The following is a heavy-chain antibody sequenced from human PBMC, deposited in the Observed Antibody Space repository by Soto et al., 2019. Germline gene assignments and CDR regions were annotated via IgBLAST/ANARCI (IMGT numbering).Heavy chain of an antibody. D-gene: IGHD3-3*01. J-gene: IGHJ4*02. V-gene: IGHV3-66*01. CDR2: IYGGGST. CDR3: ARGRLGRVWSGYSPPPLDY. CDR1: EFTVSSNS. Sequence: GGSLRLSCAASEFTVSSNSMSWVRQAPGKGLEWVSVIYGGGSTYYADSVKGRFTISRDNSKNTLYLQMNNLRAEDTAVYYCARGRLGRVWSGYSPPPLDYWGQGTLVTVSS.